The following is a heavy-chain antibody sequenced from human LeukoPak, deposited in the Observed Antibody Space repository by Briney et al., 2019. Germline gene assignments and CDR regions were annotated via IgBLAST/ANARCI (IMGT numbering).Heavy chain of an antibody. V-gene: IGHV3-21*04. Sequence: GGSLRLSCAASGFTFNTFNMNWVRQAPGKGLEWVSSITSGGDYIYYADSVKGRFTTSRDNAKNSLSLQLNSLRVEDTAIYYCAKANWVSNADAVWWGQGTQVTVSS. CDR3: AKANWVSNADAVW. CDR2: ITSGGDYI. D-gene: IGHD1-1*01. J-gene: IGHJ4*02. CDR1: GFTFNTFN.